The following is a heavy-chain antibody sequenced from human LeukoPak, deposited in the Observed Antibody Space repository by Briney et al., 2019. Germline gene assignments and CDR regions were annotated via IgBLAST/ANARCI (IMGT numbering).Heavy chain of an antibody. CDR3: ARVGDYYGSGSIDY. J-gene: IGHJ4*02. Sequence: GGSLRLSCAASGFTFSSYAMSWVRQAPGKGLEWVSAISGSGGSTCYADSVKGRFTISRDNSKNTLYLQMNSLRAEDTAVYYCARVGDYYGSGSIDYWGQGTLVTVSS. D-gene: IGHD3-10*01. V-gene: IGHV3-23*01. CDR2: ISGSGGST. CDR1: GFTFSSYA.